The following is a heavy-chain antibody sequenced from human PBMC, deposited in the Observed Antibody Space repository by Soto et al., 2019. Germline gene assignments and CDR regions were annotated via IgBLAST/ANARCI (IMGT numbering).Heavy chain of an antibody. CDR2: IIPILGIA. CDR3: ASEYRSSWPYYFDY. J-gene: IGHJ4*02. Sequence: QVQLVQSGAEVKKPGSSVKVSCKASGGTFSSYTISWVRQAPEQGLEWMGRIIPILGIANYAQKFQGRVTITAEKSPSTAYMELSSLGSEDTAVYYCASEYRSSWPYYFDYWGQGTLVTVSS. D-gene: IGHD6-13*01. CDR1: GGTFSSYT. V-gene: IGHV1-69*02.